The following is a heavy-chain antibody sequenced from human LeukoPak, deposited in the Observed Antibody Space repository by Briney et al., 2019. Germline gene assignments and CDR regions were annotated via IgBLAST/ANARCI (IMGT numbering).Heavy chain of an antibody. CDR2: INHSGST. D-gene: IGHD6-13*01. J-gene: IGHJ6*03. CDR1: GGSFSGYY. Sequence: SETLSLTCAVYGGSFSGYYWSWIRQPPGKGLEWIGEINHSGSTNYNPSLKSRVTISVDTSKNQFSLKLSSVTAADTAVYYCARTGPGIAAGTYYYMDVWAKGTTVTVSS. CDR3: ARTGPGIAAGTYYYMDV. V-gene: IGHV4-34*01.